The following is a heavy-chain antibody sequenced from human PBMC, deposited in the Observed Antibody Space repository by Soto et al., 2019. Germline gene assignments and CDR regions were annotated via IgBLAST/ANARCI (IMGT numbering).Heavy chain of an antibody. CDR2: IDPSDSYT. J-gene: IGHJ3*02. D-gene: IGHD3-22*01. CDR3: ARRLRYYDSSRDAFDI. CDR1: GYSFTSYW. Sequence: PGESLKISCKGSGYSFTSYWISWVRQMPGKGLEWMGRIDPSDSYTNYGPSFQGHVTISADKSISTAYLQWSSLKASDTAMYYCARRLRYYDSSRDAFDIWGQGTMVTVSS. V-gene: IGHV5-10-1*01.